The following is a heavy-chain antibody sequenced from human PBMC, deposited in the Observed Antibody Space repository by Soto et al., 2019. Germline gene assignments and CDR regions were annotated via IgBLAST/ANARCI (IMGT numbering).Heavy chain of an antibody. CDR1: GFTFSSYA. Sequence: GGSLRLSCAASGFTFSSYAMSWVRQAPGKGREWVSVISGSGGSTYYADSVKGRFTISRDNSKNTLYLQMNSLRAEDTAVYYCASDIQLGLFHYWGQGTLVTVSS. D-gene: IGHD5-18*01. CDR3: ASDIQLGLFHY. CDR2: ISGSGGST. J-gene: IGHJ4*02. V-gene: IGHV3-23*01.